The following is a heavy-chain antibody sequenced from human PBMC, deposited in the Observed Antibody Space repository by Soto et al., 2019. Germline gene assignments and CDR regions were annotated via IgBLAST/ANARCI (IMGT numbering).Heavy chain of an antibody. CDR1: GFTFSSYG. D-gene: IGHD2-8*01. V-gene: IGHV3-33*01. Sequence: PGGSLRLSCAASGFTFSSYGMHWVRQAPGKGLEWVAVIWYDGSNKYYADSVKGRFTISRDNPKNTLYLQMNSLRAEDTAVYYCARDFRDCTNGVCYTWGYYYYGMDVWGQGTTVTVSS. CDR2: IWYDGSNK. J-gene: IGHJ6*02. CDR3: ARDFRDCTNGVCYTWGYYYYGMDV.